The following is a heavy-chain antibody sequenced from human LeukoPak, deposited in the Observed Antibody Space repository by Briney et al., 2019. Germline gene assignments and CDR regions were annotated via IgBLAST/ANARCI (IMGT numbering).Heavy chain of an antibody. CDR2: VYYSGST. Sequence: SETLSLTCTVSRGSISSSSYYWGWIRQPPGKGLEWIGSVYYSGSTYYNPSLMSRVTISVDTSKNQFSLKLSSVTAADTAVYYCARLGGSGFYGIYYYYMDVWGKGTTVTVSS. V-gene: IGHV4-39*01. CDR1: RGSISSSSYY. D-gene: IGHD3-3*01. J-gene: IGHJ6*03. CDR3: ARLGGSGFYGIYYYYMDV.